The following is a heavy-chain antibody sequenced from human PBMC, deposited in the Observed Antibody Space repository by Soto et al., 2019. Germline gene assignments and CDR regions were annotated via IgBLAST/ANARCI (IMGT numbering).Heavy chain of an antibody. V-gene: IGHV1-46*01. CDR1: GYTFTSNY. J-gene: IGHJ4*02. D-gene: IGHD3-22*01. Sequence: QVQLVQSGAEVKMPGASVKLSCKASGYTFTSNYIHWVRQAPGRGLEWMGIINPSGCVTSHNYAQKFQGRGNISVDTSTTTVYMELSRLRSEDTAVYYCARDRRHSSGLLDNWGQGALVTVSS. CDR3: ARDRRHSSGLLDN. CDR2: INPSGCVT.